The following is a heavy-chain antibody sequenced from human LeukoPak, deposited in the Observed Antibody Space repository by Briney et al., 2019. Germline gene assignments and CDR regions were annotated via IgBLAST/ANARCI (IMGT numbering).Heavy chain of an antibody. CDR1: GFTFSSYE. D-gene: IGHD1-26*01. V-gene: IGHV3-48*03. CDR2: ISSSGSTI. CDR3: ARAVGATSFDY. Sequence: PGGSLRLSCAASGFTFSSYEMNWVRQAPGKGLEWVSYISSSGSTIYYADPVKGRFTISRDNAKNSLYLQMNSLRAEDTAVYYCARAVGATSFDYWGQGALVTVSS. J-gene: IGHJ4*02.